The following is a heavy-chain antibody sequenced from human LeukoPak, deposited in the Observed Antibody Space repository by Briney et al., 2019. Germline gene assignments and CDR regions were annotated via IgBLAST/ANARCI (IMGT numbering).Heavy chain of an antibody. Sequence: GRSLRLSCAASGFTFSSYGMHWVRQAPGKGLEWVAFIRYDGSNKYYADSVKGRFTISRDNSKNTLYLQMNSLRAEDTAVYYCAGEVQLWRTPYDYWGQGTLVTVSS. CDR1: GFTFSSYG. J-gene: IGHJ4*02. V-gene: IGHV3-33*08. D-gene: IGHD5-18*01. CDR2: IRYDGSNK. CDR3: AGEVQLWRTPYDY.